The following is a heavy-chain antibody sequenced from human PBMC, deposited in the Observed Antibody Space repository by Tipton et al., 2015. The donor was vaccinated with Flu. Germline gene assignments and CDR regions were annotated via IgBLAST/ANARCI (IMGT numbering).Heavy chain of an antibody. Sequence: LRLSCTVSGGSISSYYWSWIRQSPGKGLEWIAYIYYAGGINYNPSLKSRATISVDTPRNQFSLKLSAVTAADTAVYYCAESPWGLRGDSYFELWGRGALVTVSS. CDR3: AESPWGLRGDSYFEL. J-gene: IGHJ4*02. V-gene: IGHV4-59*03. CDR1: GGSISSYY. CDR2: IYYAGGI. D-gene: IGHD2-21*01.